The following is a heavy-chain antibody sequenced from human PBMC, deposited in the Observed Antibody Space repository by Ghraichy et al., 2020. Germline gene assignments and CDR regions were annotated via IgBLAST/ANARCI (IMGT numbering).Heavy chain of an antibody. V-gene: IGHV1-18*01. CDR3: ARDIVVQAAIGGIDY. CDR2: ISASNGNT. CDR1: SYTFTTYG. D-gene: IGHD2-2*01. Sequence: ASVKVSCKASSYTFTTYGISWVRQSPGQGLEWMGWISASNGNTNYAQNLQGRVTMTRDRSTSTAYMELANLRSDDTAVYYCARDIVVQAAIGGIDYWGQGTQVTVSS. J-gene: IGHJ4*02.